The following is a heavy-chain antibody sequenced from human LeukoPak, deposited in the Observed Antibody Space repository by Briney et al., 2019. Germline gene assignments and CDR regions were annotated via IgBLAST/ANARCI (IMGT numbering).Heavy chain of an antibody. CDR1: GYTFTSYY. CDR3: ARVDRLGYKIDY. CDR2: INPSGGST. Sequence: ASVKVSCTASGYTFTSYYMHWVRQAPGQGLEWMGIINPSGGSTSYAQKFQGRVTMTRDTSTSTVYMELSSLRSEDTAVYYCARVDRLGYKIDYWGQGTLVTVSS. D-gene: IGHD2-15*01. V-gene: IGHV1-46*01. J-gene: IGHJ4*02.